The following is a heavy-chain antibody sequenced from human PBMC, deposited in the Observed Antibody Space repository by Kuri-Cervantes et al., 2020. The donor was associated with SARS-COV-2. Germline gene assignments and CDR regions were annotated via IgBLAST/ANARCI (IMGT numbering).Heavy chain of an antibody. V-gene: IGHV4-39*01. J-gene: IGHJ6*03. D-gene: IGHD2-2*01. Sequence: SETLSLTCTVSGGSISSSSYYWGWIRQPPGKGLEWIGSIYYSGSTYYNPSLKSRVTISVDTSKNQFSLKLGSVTAADTAVYYCAREGSDIVVVPAAIRVYYYMDVWGKGTTVTVSS. CDR1: GGSISSSSYY. CDR2: IYYSGST. CDR3: AREGSDIVVVPAAIRVYYYMDV.